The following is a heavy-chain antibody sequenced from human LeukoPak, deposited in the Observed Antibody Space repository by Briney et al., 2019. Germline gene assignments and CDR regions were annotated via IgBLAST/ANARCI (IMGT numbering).Heavy chain of an antibody. J-gene: IGHJ4*02. CDR2: ITIGRRST. Sequence: PGGYLRLSCAASGFTFSSYWMHWVRQAPGKGLVWVSRITIGRRSTSYADSVKGRFTISRDNAKNTLYLRMNSLRAEDTAVYYCVSGYSYFDYWGQGTLVSV. CDR1: GFTFSSYW. D-gene: IGHD5-12*01. V-gene: IGHV3-74*01. CDR3: VSGYSYFDY.